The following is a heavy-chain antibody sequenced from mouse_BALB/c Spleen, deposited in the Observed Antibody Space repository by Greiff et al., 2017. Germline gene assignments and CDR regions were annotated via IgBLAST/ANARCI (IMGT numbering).Heavy chain of an antibody. CDR2: INTNNGGT. CDR1: GYTFTDYN. CDR3: RREDYDAWFAY. J-gene: IGHJ3*01. V-gene: IGHV1-18*01. Sequence: VQLQQSGPELVKPGASVKISCKASGYTFTDYNMDWVKQSHGKSLEWIGDINTNNGGTIYNQKFKGKATLTVDKSSSTAYMELRSLTSEDTAVYYCRREDYDAWFAYWGQGTLVTVSA. D-gene: IGHD2-4*01.